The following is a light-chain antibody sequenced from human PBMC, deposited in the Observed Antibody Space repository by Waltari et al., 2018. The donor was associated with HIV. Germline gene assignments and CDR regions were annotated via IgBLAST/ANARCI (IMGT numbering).Light chain of an antibody. CDR1: DIESKV. Sequence: SYVLTQSPSVSVAPGKTARIPCGGNDIESKVVHWYQQKPGQAPLLVIYDDSDRHSGMSERLSGSNSGNTATLTISRVEAGDEAAYYCQVWDSSSGVVFGGGTNLTVL. CDR3: QVWDSSSGVV. J-gene: IGLJ2*01. CDR2: DDS. V-gene: IGLV3-21*04.